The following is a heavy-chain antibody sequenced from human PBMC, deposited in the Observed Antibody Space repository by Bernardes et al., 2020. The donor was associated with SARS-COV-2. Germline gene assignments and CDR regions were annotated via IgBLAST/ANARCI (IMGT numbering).Heavy chain of an antibody. CDR1: GNTFSSYV. CDR3: AKEGGSDGDNVAFDI. V-gene: IGHV3-23*01. Sequence: GGSRRLSCAASGNTFSSYVMSRARQAPGKGLEWVSGTSGSGGSTYNADSVKGRFTISRDNSKNTLYLQRNSLRAEDTAGYYCAKEGGSDGDNVAFDIWGQGAMVTVSS. CDR2: TSGSGGST. J-gene: IGHJ3*02. D-gene: IGHD2-15*01.